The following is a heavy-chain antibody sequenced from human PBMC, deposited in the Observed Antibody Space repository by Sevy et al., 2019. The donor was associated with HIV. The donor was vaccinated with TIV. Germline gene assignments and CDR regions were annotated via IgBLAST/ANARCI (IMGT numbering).Heavy chain of an antibody. CDR1: GFTFGDYC. J-gene: IGHJ4*02. CDR2: LKSDVYGGTV. D-gene: IGHD6-13*01. Sequence: GGSLRLSCTASGFTFGDYCMSWVRQAQVKGLEWVAFLKSDVYGGTVDHAASVRGRFVISRDDSKTIAYLQMNDLKTEDTGVYYCTRWKAAQSIFDYWGQGALVTVSS. CDR3: TRWKAAQSIFDY. V-gene: IGHV3-49*04.